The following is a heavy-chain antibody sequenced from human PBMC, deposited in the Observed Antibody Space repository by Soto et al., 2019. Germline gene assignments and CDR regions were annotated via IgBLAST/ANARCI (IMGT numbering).Heavy chain of an antibody. J-gene: IGHJ4*02. D-gene: IGHD5-18*01. Sequence: SETLSLTCAVYGGSFSGYYWSWIRQPPGKGLEWIGEINHSGSTNYNPSLKSRVTISVDTSKNQFSLKLSSVTAADTAVYYCARGQARGYSYGYRRTTGYYFDYWGQGTLVTVSS. V-gene: IGHV4-34*01. CDR2: INHSGST. CDR3: ARGQARGYSYGYRRTTGYYFDY. CDR1: GGSFSGYY.